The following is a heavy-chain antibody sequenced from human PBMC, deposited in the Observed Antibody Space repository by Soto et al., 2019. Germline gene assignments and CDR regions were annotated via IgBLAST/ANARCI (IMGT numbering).Heavy chain of an antibody. CDR2: TIPIFRTA. D-gene: IGHD6-6*01. Sequence: SVKVSCKASGGTFSSYGINWVRQAPGQGLEWMGGTIPIFRTADCAHKFQGRVTIAADESTSTAYMELRSLRSEDTAVYYCATGPYSSSSYYSYYYYDLDVWGQGTTVTVS. J-gene: IGHJ6*02. CDR1: GGTFSSYG. V-gene: IGHV1-69*13. CDR3: ATGPYSSSSYYSYYYYDLDV.